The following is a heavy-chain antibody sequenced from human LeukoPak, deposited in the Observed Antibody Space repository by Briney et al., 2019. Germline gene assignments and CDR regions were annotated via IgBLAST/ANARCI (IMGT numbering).Heavy chain of an antibody. CDR2: ISYDGSNK. CDR3: ARAPRRKVVGAPFDY. J-gene: IGHJ4*02. D-gene: IGHD1-26*01. V-gene: IGHV3-30-3*01. Sequence: GGSLRLSCAASGFTFSSYAMHWVRQAPGKGLEWVAVISYDGSNKYYADSVKGRFTISRDNSKNTLYLQMNSPRAEDTAVYYCARAPRRKVVGAPFDYWGQGTLVTVSS. CDR1: GFTFSSYA.